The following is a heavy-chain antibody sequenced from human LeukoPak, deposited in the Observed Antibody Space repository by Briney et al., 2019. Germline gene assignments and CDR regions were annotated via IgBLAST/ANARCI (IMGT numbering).Heavy chain of an antibody. CDR3: SRESGAFCPFGY. CDR2: INHSGST. CDR1: GGSFSGYY. J-gene: IGHJ4*02. V-gene: IGHV4-34*01. D-gene: IGHD1-26*01. Sequence: SETLSLTCAVYGGSFSGYYWSWIRQPPGKGLEWIGEINHSGSTNYNPSLKSRVTISVDTSKNQFSLNLTSVTAADTATYYCSRESGAFCPFGYWGQGTLVIVSS.